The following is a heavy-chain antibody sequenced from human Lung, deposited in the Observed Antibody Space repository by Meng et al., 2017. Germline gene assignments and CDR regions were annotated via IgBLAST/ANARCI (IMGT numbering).Heavy chain of an antibody. D-gene: IGHD3-22*01. CDR3: ARGRSSGYYSPLDY. J-gene: IGHJ4*02. Sequence: SETLSLTCAVYVGSFSDYYWTWIRQSPGKGLEWIGHINHSGSTNSNPSLKSRLTMSVDTSKNQFSLKLSSVTAADTAVYYCARGRSSGYYSPLDYWGQGTLVTVSS. V-gene: IGHV4-34*01. CDR2: INHSGST. CDR1: VGSFSDYY.